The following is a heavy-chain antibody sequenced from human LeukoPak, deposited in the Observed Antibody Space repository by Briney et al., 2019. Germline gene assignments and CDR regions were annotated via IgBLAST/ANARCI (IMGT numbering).Heavy chain of an antibody. J-gene: IGHJ5*02. Sequence: SETLSLTCAVYGGSFSGYYWSWIRQPPGKGLEWIGEINHSGSTNYNPSLKSRVTISVDTSKNQFSLKLSSVTAADTGVYYCARVVVVAARGDWFDPWGQGTLVTVSS. CDR1: GGSFSGYY. V-gene: IGHV4-34*01. CDR3: ARVVVVAARGDWFDP. CDR2: INHSGST. D-gene: IGHD2-15*01.